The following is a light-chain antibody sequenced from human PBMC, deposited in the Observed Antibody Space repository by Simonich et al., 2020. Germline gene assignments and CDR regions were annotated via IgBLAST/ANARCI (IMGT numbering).Light chain of an antibody. J-gene: IGLJ3*02. CDR3: AAWDDSLSGWV. V-gene: IGLV1-47*01. CDR2: RNN. Sequence: QSVLTQPPSASGTPGQRVTISCSGSSSNIGSNYVYWYQQLPGTAPKLLIYRNNQRPSGVPDRFSVSKSGTSASLAISGLRSEDEADYYGAAWDDSLSGWVFGGGTKLTVL. CDR1: SSNIGSNY.